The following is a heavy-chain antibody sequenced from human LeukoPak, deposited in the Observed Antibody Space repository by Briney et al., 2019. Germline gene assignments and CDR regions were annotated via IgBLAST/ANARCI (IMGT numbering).Heavy chain of an antibody. CDR2: INSDGSRP. Sequence: PGGSLRLSCAASGFTFSSHWMYWVRQAPGKGLVWVSRINSDGSRPTYADSVKGRFTISRDNAKNTLYLQMNSLRAEDTAVYYCARGDIGYSSSWGRAYYYYGMDVWGQGTTVTVSS. CDR1: GFTFSSHW. J-gene: IGHJ6*02. CDR3: ARGDIGYSSSWGRAYYYYGMDV. V-gene: IGHV3-74*01. D-gene: IGHD6-13*01.